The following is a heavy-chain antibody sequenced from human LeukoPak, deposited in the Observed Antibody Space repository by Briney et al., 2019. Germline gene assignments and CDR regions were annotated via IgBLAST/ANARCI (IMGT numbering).Heavy chain of an antibody. J-gene: IGHJ4*02. Sequence: GASVKVSCKASGYTFTGYYMHWVRQAPGQGLEWMGIINPSGGSTSYAQKFQGRVTMTRDTSTSTVYMELSSLRSEDTAVYYCARDLRAGRWLAYFDYWGQGTLVTVSS. V-gene: IGHV1-46*01. CDR1: GYTFTGYY. CDR2: INPSGGST. CDR3: ARDLRAGRWLAYFDY. D-gene: IGHD6-19*01.